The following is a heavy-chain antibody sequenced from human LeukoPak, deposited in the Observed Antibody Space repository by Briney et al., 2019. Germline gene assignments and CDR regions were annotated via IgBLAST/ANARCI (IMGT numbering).Heavy chain of an antibody. D-gene: IGHD3-10*01. Sequence: GGSLRLSCAASGFSVSDYWMTWVRQAPGKGLEWVANMKQDGSEKYYVDSVKGRVTISRDNAKNSLYLQMHSLRAEDTALYYCARGYYYGSGTYLSPYFDYWGQGTLVTVSS. V-gene: IGHV3-7*01. CDR3: ARGYYYGSGTYLSPYFDY. CDR2: MKQDGSEK. CDR1: GFSVSDYW. J-gene: IGHJ4*02.